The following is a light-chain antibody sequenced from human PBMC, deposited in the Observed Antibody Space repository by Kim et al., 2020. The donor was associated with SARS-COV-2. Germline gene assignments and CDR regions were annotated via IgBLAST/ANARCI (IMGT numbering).Light chain of an antibody. CDR1: QSVGSY. CDR2: DAS. V-gene: IGKV3-11*01. CDR3: QHRSNWPST. Sequence: SLSPGERASHSCRASQSVGSYLGWYQQKPGQAPRLLIYDASNRATGIPARFSGSGSGTDFTLTISSLGPEDFAVYYCQHRSNWPSTFGQGTKLEI. J-gene: IGKJ2*01.